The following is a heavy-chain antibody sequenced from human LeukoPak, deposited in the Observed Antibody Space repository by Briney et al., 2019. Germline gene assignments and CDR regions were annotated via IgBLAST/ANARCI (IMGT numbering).Heavy chain of an antibody. J-gene: IGHJ3*02. CDR3: ARGWRESDAFDI. Sequence: GGSLRLSCAASGFTFSSYSMNWVRQAPGKGLEWVSSISSSSSYIYYADSVKGRFTISRDNAKNSLYLQMNSLRAEDTAVYYCARGWRESDAFDIWGQGTMVTVSS. CDR1: GFTFSSYS. CDR2: ISSSSSYI. D-gene: IGHD2-15*01. V-gene: IGHV3-21*01.